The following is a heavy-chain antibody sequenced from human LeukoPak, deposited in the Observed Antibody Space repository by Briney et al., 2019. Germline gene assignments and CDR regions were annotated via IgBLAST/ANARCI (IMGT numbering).Heavy chain of an antibody. Sequence: PGGSLRLSCAASGFTFNDYGMSWVRQAPGEGLEWVSTISSNGGSTYYADSVKGRFSISRDNSKNTLYLQMNSLRAGDTAVYYCAKGHRYCTSGNCNSAVDYWGQGTLVTVSS. J-gene: IGHJ4*02. CDR1: GFTFNDYG. D-gene: IGHD2-15*01. CDR3: AKGHRYCTSGNCNSAVDY. CDR2: ISSNGGST. V-gene: IGHV3-23*01.